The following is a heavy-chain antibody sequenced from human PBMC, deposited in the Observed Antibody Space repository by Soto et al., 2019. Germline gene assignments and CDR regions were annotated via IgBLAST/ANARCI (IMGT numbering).Heavy chain of an antibody. Sequence: GEPLKRYCRTSGYRFPSYWIAWVRQMPGKGLEWMGIIFPSDSDTRYSPSFQGQVTISADRSTSTVFLQWASLKASDTAVYFCARIDKRGYSNWFDPRGQRTLVTGS. CDR3: ARIDKRGYSNWFDP. J-gene: IGHJ5*02. D-gene: IGHD5-18*01. V-gene: IGHV5-51*01. CDR1: GYRFPSYW. CDR2: IFPSDSDT.